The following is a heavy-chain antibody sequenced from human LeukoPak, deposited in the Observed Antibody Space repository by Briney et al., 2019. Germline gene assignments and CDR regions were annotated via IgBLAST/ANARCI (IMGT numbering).Heavy chain of an antibody. CDR2: IYSGGST. V-gene: IGHV3-66*01. CDR3: ARPDYGGTSPPFDY. Sequence: GGSLRLSCAASGFTFTYAWMTWVRQAPGKGLEWVSLIYSGGSTYYADSLKGRFTISRDNSKNTLYLQMNSLRAEDTAVYYCARPDYGGTSPPFDYWGQGTLVTVSS. J-gene: IGHJ4*02. D-gene: IGHD4-23*01. CDR1: GFTFTYAW.